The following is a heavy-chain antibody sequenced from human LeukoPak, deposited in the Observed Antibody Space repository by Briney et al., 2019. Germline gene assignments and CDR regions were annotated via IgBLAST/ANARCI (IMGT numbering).Heavy chain of an antibody. J-gene: IGHJ4*02. CDR2: ISYDGSNK. D-gene: IGHD6-13*01. CDR3: AKDRYRIAAAGDY. Sequence: SGGSLRLSCEVSGFTFSDYSLNWVRQAPGKGLEWVAVISYDGSNKYYADSVKGRFTISRDNSKNTLYLQMNSLRAEDTAVYYCAKDRYRIAAAGDYWGQGTLVTVSS. CDR1: GFTFSDYS. V-gene: IGHV3-30*18.